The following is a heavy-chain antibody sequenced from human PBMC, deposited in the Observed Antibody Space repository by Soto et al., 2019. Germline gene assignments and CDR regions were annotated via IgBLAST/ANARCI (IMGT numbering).Heavy chain of an antibody. CDR2: IYYSGST. D-gene: IGHD5-18*01. CDR1: GGSISSSSYY. J-gene: IGHJ4*02. Sequence: SETLSLTCTVSGGSISSSSYYWGWIRQPPGKGLEWIGSIYYSGSTYYNPSLKSRVTISVDTSKNQFSLKLSSVTAADTAVYYCARHGAIYSNSWYDFDYWGQGTLVT. V-gene: IGHV4-39*01. CDR3: ARHGAIYSNSWYDFDY.